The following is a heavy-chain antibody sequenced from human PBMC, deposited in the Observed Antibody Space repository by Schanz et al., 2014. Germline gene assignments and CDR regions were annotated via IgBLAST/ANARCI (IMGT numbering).Heavy chain of an antibody. Sequence: VESGGGLVKPGGSLRLSCAVSGFPFSYYTMNWVRQAPGKGLEWVSSISSTSTYLYYADSVKGRFTISRDSARNSLYLQMSSLRAEDTAVYYCARGTPFRCDYWGQGTLVTVSS. CDR2: ISSTSTYL. V-gene: IGHV3-21*01. CDR1: GFPFSYYT. D-gene: IGHD3-16*01. CDR3: ARGTPFRCDY. J-gene: IGHJ4*02.